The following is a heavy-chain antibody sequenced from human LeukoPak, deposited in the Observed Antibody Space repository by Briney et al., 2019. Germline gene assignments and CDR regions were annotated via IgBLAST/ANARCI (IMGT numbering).Heavy chain of an antibody. Sequence: ASVKVSCKASGYTFTRCYMHWVRQAPGQGLEWMGMINPSGGSTSYAQNFQDRVTMTRDTSTSTVFMELSSLRSEDTAVYYCARDQRSDYNYLPGYWGQGTLVTVSS. CDR3: ARDQRSDYNYLPGY. J-gene: IGHJ4*02. CDR1: GYTFTRCY. V-gene: IGHV1-46*01. D-gene: IGHD5-24*01. CDR2: INPSGGST.